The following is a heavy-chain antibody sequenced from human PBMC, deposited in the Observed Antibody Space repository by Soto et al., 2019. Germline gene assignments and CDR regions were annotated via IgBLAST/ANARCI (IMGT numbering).Heavy chain of an antibody. CDR2: ISSSSSYI. J-gene: IGHJ4*02. CDR1: GFTFSSYS. Sequence: GGSLRLSCAASGFTFSSYSMNWVRQAPGKGLEWVSSISSSSSYIYYADSVKGRFTISRDNAKNSLYLQMNSLRAEDTAVYYCARDVVDIPDATWCSGGSCYLSSPDYWGQGTLVTVSS. V-gene: IGHV3-21*01. D-gene: IGHD2-15*01. CDR3: ARDVVDIPDATWCSGGSCYLSSPDY.